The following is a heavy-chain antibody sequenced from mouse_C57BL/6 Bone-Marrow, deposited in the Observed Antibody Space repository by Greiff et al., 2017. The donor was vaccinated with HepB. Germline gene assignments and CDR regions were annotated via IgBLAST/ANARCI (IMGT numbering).Heavy chain of an antibody. CDR2: INPYNGGT. D-gene: IGHD2-4*01. CDR3: ARRGDYDKGYFDY. Sequence: VQLQQSGPVLVKPGASVKMSCKASGYTFTDYYMNWVKQSHGKSLEWIGVINPYNGGTSYNQKFKGKATLTVDKSSSTAYMELNSLTSEDSAVYYCARRGDYDKGYFDYWGKGTTLTVSS. CDR1: GYTFTDYY. J-gene: IGHJ2*01. V-gene: IGHV1-19*01.